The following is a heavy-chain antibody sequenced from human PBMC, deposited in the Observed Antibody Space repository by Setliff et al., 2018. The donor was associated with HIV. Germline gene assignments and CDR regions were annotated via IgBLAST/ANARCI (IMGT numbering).Heavy chain of an antibody. Sequence: SETLSLTCTVSGDSISSSYYWTWIRQPPGKGLEWIGYIYTSGSTNYNPSLKNRVTISVDTSKNQFSLRLSSVTAADTAVYYCARGYSSSWYDSWGQGTPVTVSS. D-gene: IGHD6-13*01. J-gene: IGHJ5*01. CDR2: IYTSGST. V-gene: IGHV4-4*08. CDR1: GDSISSSYY. CDR3: ARGYSSSWYDS.